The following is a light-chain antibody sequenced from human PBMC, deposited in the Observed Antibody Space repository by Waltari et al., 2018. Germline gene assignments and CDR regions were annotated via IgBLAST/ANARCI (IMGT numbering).Light chain of an antibody. CDR1: NNGPPFD. CDR3: QSSDSSLSGYVI. CDR2: GNS. V-gene: IGLV1-40*01. J-gene: IGLJ2*01. Sequence: QSVLTLPPSVSGAPRHRLTISCPWRNNGPPFDVTWYQHQPGKAPKLPIFGNSNRPLGAPDRFSGSKSGTSASLAITGLQSEDEAVYYCQSSDSSLSGYVIFGGGTKVTVL.